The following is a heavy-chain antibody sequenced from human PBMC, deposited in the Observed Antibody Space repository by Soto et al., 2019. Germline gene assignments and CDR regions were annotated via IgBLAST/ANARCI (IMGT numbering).Heavy chain of an antibody. V-gene: IGHV3-30-3*01. CDR3: ARDCAEQWLYYYYYGMDV. CDR1: GFTFSSYA. D-gene: IGHD6-19*01. CDR2: ISYDGSNK. Sequence: QVQLVESGGGVVQPGRSLRLSCAASGFTFSSYAMHWVRQAPGKGLEWVAVISYDGSNKYYADSVKGRFTISRDNSKNTLYLQMNSLRAEDTAVYYCARDCAEQWLYYYYYGMDVWGQGTTVTVSS. J-gene: IGHJ6*02.